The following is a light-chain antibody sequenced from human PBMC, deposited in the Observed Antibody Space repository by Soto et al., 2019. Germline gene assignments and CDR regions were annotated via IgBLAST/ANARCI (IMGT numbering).Light chain of an antibody. CDR2: DTS. CDR3: QQYSNWPPIT. V-gene: IGKV3-15*01. CDR1: QSVSIY. Sequence: ETVMTQSPGTLSVSLGERATLSCRASQSVSIYLAWYQQKPGQAPRLLIYDTSTRATGIPARFSGSGSGTEFTLTISSLQSEDFAVYYCQQYSNWPPITFGQGTRLEI. J-gene: IGKJ5*01.